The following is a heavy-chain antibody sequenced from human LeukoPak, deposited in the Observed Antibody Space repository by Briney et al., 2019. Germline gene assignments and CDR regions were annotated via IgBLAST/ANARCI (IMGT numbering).Heavy chain of an antibody. Sequence: GGSLRLSCAASGFTFSNYWMSWVRQAPGKGLEWVANIKQDRSEKYYVDSVKGRFTISRDNAKNSLYLQMNSLRAEDTAVYYCARGRSTWHLDYWGQGTLVTVSS. CDR2: IKQDRSEK. V-gene: IGHV3-7*01. CDR1: GFTFSNYW. D-gene: IGHD1-26*01. CDR3: ARGRSTWHLDY. J-gene: IGHJ4*02.